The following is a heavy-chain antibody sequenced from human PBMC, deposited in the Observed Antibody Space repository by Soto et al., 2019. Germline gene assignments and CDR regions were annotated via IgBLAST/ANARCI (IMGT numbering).Heavy chain of an antibody. J-gene: IGHJ6*02. CDR1: GYTFTSYG. V-gene: IGHV1-18*01. CDR2: ISAYNGNT. Sequence: ASVKVSCKASGYTFTSYGISWVRQAPGQGLEWMGWISAYNGNTNYAQKLQGRVTMTTDTSTSTAYMELRSLRSDDTAVYYCARHAPRGDNYYNPGMDVWGQRPTATV. CDR3: ARHAPRGDNYYNPGMDV. D-gene: IGHD3-16*01.